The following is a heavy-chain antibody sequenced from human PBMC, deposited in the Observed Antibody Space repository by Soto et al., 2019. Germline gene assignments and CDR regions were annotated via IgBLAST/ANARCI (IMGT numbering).Heavy chain of an antibody. CDR3: FSSRWQQLLVDY. V-gene: IGHV4-31*03. D-gene: IGHD3-10*01. Sequence: PSETLSLTCTVSGGSISSGGYYWSWIRQHPGKGLEWIGYIYYSGSTYYNPSLKSRVSMSLDTSKNQFSLKLSSVTAADTAVYYCFSSRWQQLLVDYRGQGTPVTVSS. CDR2: IYYSGST. CDR1: GGSISSGGYY. J-gene: IGHJ4*02.